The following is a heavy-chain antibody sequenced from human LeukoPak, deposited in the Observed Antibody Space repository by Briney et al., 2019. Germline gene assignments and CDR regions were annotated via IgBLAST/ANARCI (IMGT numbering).Heavy chain of an antibody. CDR1: GGSISSGDYY. V-gene: IGHV4-30-4*01. CDR2: IYYSGST. J-gene: IGHJ4*02. CDR3: ARHLSRKYYYDSSGPRGYFDY. Sequence: SETLSLTCTVSGGSISSGDYYWSWIRQPPGKGLEWIGYIYYSGSTYYNPSLKSRLTISIDTSKSQFSLKLSSVTAADTAVYYCARHLSRKYYYDSSGPRGYFDYWGQGTLVTVSS. D-gene: IGHD3-22*01.